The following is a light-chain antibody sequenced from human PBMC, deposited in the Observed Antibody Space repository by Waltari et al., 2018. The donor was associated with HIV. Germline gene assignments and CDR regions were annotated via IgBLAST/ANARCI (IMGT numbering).Light chain of an antibody. CDR1: QGIRSW. J-gene: IGKJ3*01. CDR3: QQANSFPLT. V-gene: IGKV1-12*01. Sequence: DIQMTQSPSSVSASVGDRVTITCRASQGIRSWLAWYQQTPGKVAKLLIYATASLHGWVPSRFSGSGSGTDFTLTISSLRPEDFGTYYCQQANSFPLTFGPGTKVDVK. CDR2: ATA.